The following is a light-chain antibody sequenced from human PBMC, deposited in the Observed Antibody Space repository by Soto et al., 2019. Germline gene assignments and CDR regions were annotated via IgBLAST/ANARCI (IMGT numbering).Light chain of an antibody. CDR2: ENN. CDR3: GTWDNSLSAWV. J-gene: IGLJ3*02. CDR1: SSNIRNNY. V-gene: IGLV1-51*02. Sequence: QSVLTQPPSLSAAPGQKVTISCSGSSSNIRNNYVSWYQQLPGTAPKLLIYENNKRPSGIPDRFSGSKSGTSATLGITGLQTGDEADYYCGTWDNSLSAWVLGGGTKLTVL.